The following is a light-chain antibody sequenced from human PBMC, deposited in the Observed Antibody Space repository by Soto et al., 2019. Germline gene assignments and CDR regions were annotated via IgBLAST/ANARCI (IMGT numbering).Light chain of an antibody. CDR2: DAS. Sequence: EMVLTQSPATRSLSPGEGATVSCRASQSVSSYLAWYQQKPGQAPRLLIYDASNRATGIPARFSGSGSGTDFTLTISRLEPEDFAVYYCQQYGGSFRVFGPGTKVDNK. CDR3: QQYGGSFRV. V-gene: IGKV3-11*01. CDR1: QSVSSY. J-gene: IGKJ3*01.